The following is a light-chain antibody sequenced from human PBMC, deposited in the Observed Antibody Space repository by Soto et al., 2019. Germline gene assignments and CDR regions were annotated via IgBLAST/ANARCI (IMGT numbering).Light chain of an antibody. V-gene: IGLV2-14*01. CDR1: SSDVGRYNY. CDR3: TSYTSSNTYV. CDR2: EIS. J-gene: IGLJ1*01. Sequence: QSVLTQPASVSLSPGQSITISCTGTSSDVGRYNYVSLYQQYPGKAPKLMIYEISNRPSGVSIRFSGSKSGNTASLTISGLQAEDEADYYCTSYTSSNTYVFGGGTKVTVL.